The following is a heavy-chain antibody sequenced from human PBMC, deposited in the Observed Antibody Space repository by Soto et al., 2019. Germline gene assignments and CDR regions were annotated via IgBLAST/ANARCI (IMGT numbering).Heavy chain of an antibody. CDR3: ARHRIFGVVRGMDV. V-gene: IGHV4-59*02. Sequence: SETLSLTCTVSGGSVSSYYWSWIRQPPGKGLEWIGYIYYSGSTNYNPSLKSRVTISVDTSKNQFSLKLSSVTAADTAVYYCARHRIFGVVRGMDVWGQGTTVTVSS. D-gene: IGHD3-3*02. CDR2: IYYSGST. J-gene: IGHJ6*02. CDR1: GGSVSSYY.